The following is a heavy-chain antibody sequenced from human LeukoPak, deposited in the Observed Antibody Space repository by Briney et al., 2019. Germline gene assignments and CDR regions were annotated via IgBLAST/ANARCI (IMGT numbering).Heavy chain of an antibody. CDR2: IIPIFGTA. CDR1: GGTFSSYA. J-gene: IGHJ4*02. V-gene: IGHV1-69*13. D-gene: IGHD1-26*01. Sequence: SVKVSCKASGGTFSSYAISWVRQAPGQGLEWMGGIIPIFGTANYAQKFQGRVTITADESTSTAYMELSSLRSEDTAVYYCAREELSGSYFPYWGQGALVTVSS. CDR3: AREELSGSYFPY.